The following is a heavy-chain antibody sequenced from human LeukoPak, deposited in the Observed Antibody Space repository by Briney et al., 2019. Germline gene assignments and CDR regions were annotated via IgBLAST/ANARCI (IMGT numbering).Heavy chain of an antibody. Sequence: GGSLGLSCSASGFTFSSYWMSWVRHAPGEGLEWVANIKQDGSEKYYVDSVKGRFTISRDKAKNSLSLQMNSLRAEDTAVYYCARMDIGLVRDWGQGTLVTVSS. CDR2: IKQDGSEK. CDR1: GFTFSSYW. J-gene: IGHJ4*02. V-gene: IGHV3-7*01. CDR3: ARMDIGLVRD. D-gene: IGHD3-10*01.